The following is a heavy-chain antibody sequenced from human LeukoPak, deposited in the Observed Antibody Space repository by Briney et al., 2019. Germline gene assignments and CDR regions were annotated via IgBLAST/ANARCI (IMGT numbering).Heavy chain of an antibody. CDR2: ISHAGNT. V-gene: IGHV4-34*01. CDR1: GESFSDYY. CDR3: ARRRDWNDVLDS. J-gene: IGHJ4*02. D-gene: IGHD1-1*01. Sequence: SETLSLTCAVYGESFSDYYWSWIRQPPEKGLEWIGQISHAGNTNYNPSLKSRVTLSTDTSKNQFSLRLTSVTTADTAIYYCARRRDWNDVLDSWGQGTPVTVSS.